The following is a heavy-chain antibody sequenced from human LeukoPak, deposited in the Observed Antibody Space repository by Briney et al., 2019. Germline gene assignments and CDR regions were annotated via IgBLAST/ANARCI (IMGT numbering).Heavy chain of an antibody. J-gene: IGHJ4*02. V-gene: IGHV4-31*03. D-gene: IGHD3-10*01. CDR2: IFYSGSA. Sequence: SQTLSLTCTVSGGSISSGDYYWNWTREHPEKSLVWIGYIFYSGSAYYNPSLKSRVTISVDTSKNQFSLKLSSVTAADTAVYYCARGSTLIRGFDYWGQGTLVTVSS. CDR3: ARGSTLIRGFDY. CDR1: GGSISSGDYY.